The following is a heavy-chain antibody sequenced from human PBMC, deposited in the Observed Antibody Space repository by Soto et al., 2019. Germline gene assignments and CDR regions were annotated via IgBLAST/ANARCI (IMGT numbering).Heavy chain of an antibody. CDR2: MNPNSGNT. J-gene: IGHJ4*02. Sequence: ASVKVSCKASGYTFSRYDINWVRQPIGQGLEWMGRMNPNSGNTASAQKFQGRLTMTRDTSANTAYMELISLKSEDTAVYYCARGDGFSGSDFLDSWGQGTLHILSS. D-gene: IGHD5-12*01. CDR3: ARGDGFSGSDFLDS. CDR1: GYTFSRYD. V-gene: IGHV1-8*01.